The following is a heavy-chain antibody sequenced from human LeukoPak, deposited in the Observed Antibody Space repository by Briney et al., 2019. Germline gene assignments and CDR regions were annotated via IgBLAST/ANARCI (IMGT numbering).Heavy chain of an antibody. Sequence: PGGSLRVSCVASGFTFGNYWMSWVRQAPGKGLEWVAVIFNDGSQEKYAASVKGRFTISRDNSKNTLFLQMNSLRAEDTAVYYCARDDALGDNALDIWGQGTMVTVSS. CDR1: GFTFGNYW. V-gene: IGHV3-33*08. D-gene: IGHD3-16*01. CDR2: IFNDGSQE. CDR3: ARDDALGDNALDI. J-gene: IGHJ3*02.